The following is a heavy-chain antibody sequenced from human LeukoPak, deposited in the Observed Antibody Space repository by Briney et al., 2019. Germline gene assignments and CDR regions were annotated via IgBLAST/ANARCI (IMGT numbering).Heavy chain of an antibody. CDR3: ATNYGSGSYPFDY. J-gene: IGHJ4*02. V-gene: IGHV3-23*01. Sequence: GGTLRLSCAASGFTFSSYGMSWVRQAPGKGLEWVSAISGSGGSTYYADSVKGRFTIYRDNPKNTLYLQMNSLRAEDTAVYYCATNYGSGSYPFDYWGQGTLVTVSS. CDR2: ISGSGGST. CDR1: GFTFSSYG. D-gene: IGHD3-10*01.